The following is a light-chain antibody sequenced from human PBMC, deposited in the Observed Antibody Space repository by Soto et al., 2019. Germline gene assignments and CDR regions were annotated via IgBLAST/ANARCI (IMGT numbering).Light chain of an antibody. CDR3: QQYGSSPWT. Sequence: EIVLTQSPGTLSLSPGERATLSCRASQSVSSSYLAWYQQKPGQPRRLLIYGASTRATGIPDRFSGSGSGTDFPLTISRLEPEDFAVYYCQQYGSSPWTFGQGTKVEIK. CDR1: QSVSSSY. CDR2: GAS. V-gene: IGKV3-20*01. J-gene: IGKJ1*01.